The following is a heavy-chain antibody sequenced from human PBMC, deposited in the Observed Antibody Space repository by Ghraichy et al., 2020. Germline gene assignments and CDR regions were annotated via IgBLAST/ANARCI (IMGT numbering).Heavy chain of an antibody. CDR1: GGSFSGYY. Sequence: TLSLTCAVYGGSFSGYYWSWIRQPPGKGLEWIGEINHSGSTNYNPSLKSRVTISVDTSKNQFSLKLSSVTAADTAVYYCARGSRVLGEADYWGQGTLVTVSS. J-gene: IGHJ4*02. CDR2: INHSGST. CDR3: ARGSRVLGEADY. V-gene: IGHV4-34*01. D-gene: IGHD3-16*01.